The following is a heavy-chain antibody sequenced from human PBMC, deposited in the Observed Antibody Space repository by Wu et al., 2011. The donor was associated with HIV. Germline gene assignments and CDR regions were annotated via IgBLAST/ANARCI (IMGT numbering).Heavy chain of an antibody. CDR2: ISAYTGDX. D-gene: IGHD2-2*01. Sequence: AEVKKPGASVKVSCKASGYTFTSYGIGWVRQAPGQGLEWMGWISAYTGDXNYAQKLQGRVTMTTDTSTSTAYMELRSLRSDDTAVYYCARSPTAEQPDYWGQGTLVTVSS. CDR3: ARSPTAEQPDY. V-gene: IGHV1-18*01. CDR1: GYTFTSYG. J-gene: IGHJ4*02.